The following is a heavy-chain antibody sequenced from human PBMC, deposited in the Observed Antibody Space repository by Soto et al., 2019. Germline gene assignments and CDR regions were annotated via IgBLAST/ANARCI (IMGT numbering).Heavy chain of an antibody. D-gene: IGHD4-17*01. V-gene: IGHV3-73*01. Sequence: EVQLVESGGNLVQPGGSLRLSCAASGFTFSTYYMGWVRQAPGKGLEWVGRIRSKANSYATAYAASVKGRFTISRDDSKNTAYLQMNSLKTEDTAVYYCTTLTTVTTSPDYWGQGTLVTVSS. J-gene: IGHJ4*02. CDR2: IRSKANSYAT. CDR3: TTLTTVTTSPDY. CDR1: GFTFSTYY.